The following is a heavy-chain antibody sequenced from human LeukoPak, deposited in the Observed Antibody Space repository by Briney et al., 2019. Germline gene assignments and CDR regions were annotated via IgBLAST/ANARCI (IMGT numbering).Heavy chain of an antibody. V-gene: IGHV3-53*01. J-gene: IGHJ4*02. CDR1: GFTVSNDY. D-gene: IGHD6-6*01. Sequence: GGSLRLSCAVSGFTVSNDYMSWVRQATGKGLEWASVIYGGGSTYYADSVRGRFTISRDNSENTLYLQMDSLRAEDTAVYYCTRLLPSSHHFFDSWGQGTLVTVSS. CDR2: IYGGGST. CDR3: TRLLPSSHHFFDS.